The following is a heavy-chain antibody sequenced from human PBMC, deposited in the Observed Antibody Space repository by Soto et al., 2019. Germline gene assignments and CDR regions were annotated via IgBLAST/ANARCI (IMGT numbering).Heavy chain of an antibody. Sequence: QVQLVESGGDLVKPGGSLRLSCVASGFSFSDYSMTWMRQAPGGGLDFVAFISNTAITDYYADSVKGRFTISRDNARNSGYLQMDSLGAEDAAVYYCARDLHQVLFHLHYFYFLVVWGIGTTLTVS. CDR1: GFSFSDYS. V-gene: IGHV3-11*01. D-gene: IGHD1-26*01. J-gene: IGHJ6*03. CDR2: ISNTAITD. CDR3: ARDLHQVLFHLHYFYFLVV.